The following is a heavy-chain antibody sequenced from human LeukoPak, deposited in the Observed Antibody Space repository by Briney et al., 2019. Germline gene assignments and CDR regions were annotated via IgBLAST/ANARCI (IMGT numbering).Heavy chain of an antibody. CDR1: GGSISSYY. D-gene: IGHD3-22*01. CDR3: ARRDDSSGYHKIFDY. Sequence: SETLSLTCTVSGGSISSYYWSWIRQPPGKGLEWIGNIYYGENTYYNPSLASRVTISIDTSKNQFYLKLSSLTAADTAVYYCARRDDSSGYHKIFDYWGQGTLVTVSS. V-gene: IGHV4-39*01. J-gene: IGHJ4*02. CDR2: IYYGENT.